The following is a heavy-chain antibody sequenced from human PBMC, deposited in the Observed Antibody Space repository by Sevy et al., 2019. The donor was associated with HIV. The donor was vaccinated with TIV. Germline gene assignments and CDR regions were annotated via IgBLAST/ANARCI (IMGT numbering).Heavy chain of an antibody. CDR3: ARAPYRQGAFDI. J-gene: IGHJ3*02. V-gene: IGHV3-30-3*01. CDR1: GFTFSSYA. Sequence: GGSLRLSCAASGFTFSSYAMHWVRQAPGKGLEWVAVISYDGSNKYYADSVKGRFTISRDNSKNTLYLQMNSLRAEDTAVCYCARAPYRQGAFDIWGQGTMVTVSS. CDR2: ISYDGSNK.